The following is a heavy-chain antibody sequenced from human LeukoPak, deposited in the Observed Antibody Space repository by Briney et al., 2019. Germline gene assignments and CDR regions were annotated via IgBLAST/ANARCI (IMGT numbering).Heavy chain of an antibody. V-gene: IGHV4-59*08. CDR2: IYNSGSTNYN. D-gene: IGHD2-8*01. CDR1: GGSISGHY. J-gene: IGHJ4*02. Sequence: PSETLSLTCTVSGGSISGHYWSWLRQSPGKGLERIAYIYNSGSTNYNNYNPSLKSRVIMSMDTSKNQLSLIVSSVTAADTAVYYCARHTTGRALGDFDYWGQGTLVTVSA. CDR3: ARHTTGRALGDFDY.